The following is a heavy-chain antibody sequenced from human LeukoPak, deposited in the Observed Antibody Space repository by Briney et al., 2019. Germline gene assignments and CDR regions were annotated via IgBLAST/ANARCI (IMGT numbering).Heavy chain of an antibody. CDR1: GGSISSSSYY. V-gene: IGHV4-39*01. D-gene: IGHD3-9*01. Sequence: PSETLSLTCTVSGGSISSSSYYWGWIRQPPGKGLEWIGSIYYSGSTYYNPSLKSRVTISVDTSKNQFSLKLSSVTAADTAGYYCARLIKHERSRYDILTGYYNGVEYYYYYMDVWGKGTTVTISS. J-gene: IGHJ6*03. CDR2: IYYSGST. CDR3: ARLIKHERSRYDILTGYYNGVEYYYYYMDV.